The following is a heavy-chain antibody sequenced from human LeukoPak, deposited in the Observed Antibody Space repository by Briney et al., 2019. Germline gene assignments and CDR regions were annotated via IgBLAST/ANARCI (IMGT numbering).Heavy chain of an antibody. D-gene: IGHD2-2*01. Sequence: SETLSLTCTVSGGSISSSSYYWGWIRQPPGKGLEWVGTIHYSGSTYHNPSLKSRVTISVDTSKNQFSLKLSSVTAADTAAYYCARHYCSSSSCARLGAIDYWGQGILDTVSS. J-gene: IGHJ4*02. CDR2: IHYSGST. CDR3: ARHYCSSSSCARLGAIDY. V-gene: IGHV4-39*01. CDR1: GGSISSSSYY.